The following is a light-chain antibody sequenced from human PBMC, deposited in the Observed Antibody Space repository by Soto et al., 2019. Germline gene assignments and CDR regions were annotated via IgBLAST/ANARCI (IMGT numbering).Light chain of an antibody. V-gene: IGLV2-14*01. Sequence: QSALTQPASVSGSPGQSITISCTGTSSDVGGYNYVSWYQQHPGKAPKLMIYDVSNRPSGVSNRFSGSKSGNTASLTISGLQAEDDADYYCSSSTSSSTLNVFGTGTKVTVL. CDR1: SSDVGGYNY. CDR3: SSSTSSSTLNV. CDR2: DVS. J-gene: IGLJ1*01.